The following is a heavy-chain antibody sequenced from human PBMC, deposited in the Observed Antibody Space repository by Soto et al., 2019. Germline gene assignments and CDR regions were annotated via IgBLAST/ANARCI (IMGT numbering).Heavy chain of an antibody. J-gene: IGHJ4*02. V-gene: IGHV4-30-4*01. CDR3: ARARYSGSYFFDY. CDR1: GGSISSGDYY. Sequence: QVQLQESGPGLVKPSQTLSLTCTVSGGSISSGDYYWSWIRQPPGKGLEWIAYIHNSVSTHYNPYLKSRVTISVDTSKNQFSLKLSSVTAADTAVYYCARARYSGSYFFDYWGQGILVTVSS. CDR2: IHNSVST. D-gene: IGHD1-26*01.